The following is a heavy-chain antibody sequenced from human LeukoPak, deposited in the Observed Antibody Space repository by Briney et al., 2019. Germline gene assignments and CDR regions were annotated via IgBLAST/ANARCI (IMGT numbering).Heavy chain of an antibody. Sequence: GRSLRLSCAASGFTFNTYGMNWVRQAPGKGLEWVAVIWYDGSIKYYAESVKGRFTISRDNSKNTLYLQMNSLRAEDTAVYYCAKDRVAVAGTEEGAFDYWGQGTLVTVSS. CDR1: GFTFNTYG. CDR2: IWYDGSIK. CDR3: AKDRVAVAGTEEGAFDY. V-gene: IGHV3-33*06. D-gene: IGHD6-19*01. J-gene: IGHJ4*02.